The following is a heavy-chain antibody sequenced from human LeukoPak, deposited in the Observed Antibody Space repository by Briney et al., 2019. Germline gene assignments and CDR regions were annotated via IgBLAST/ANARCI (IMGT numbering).Heavy chain of an antibody. CDR2: TKLDGSEK. Sequence: GGSLRLSCAASGFTFNSYWMSWVRQAPGKGLEWVANTKLDGSEKNYVDSVKGRFTISRDNAKNSLYLQMDSLRSDDTAVYHCAKEIWPTVTIPGRTYFDYWGQGTLVTVSS. CDR3: AKEIWPTVTIPGRTYFDY. V-gene: IGHV3-7*01. CDR1: GFTFNSYW. D-gene: IGHD4-17*01. J-gene: IGHJ4*02.